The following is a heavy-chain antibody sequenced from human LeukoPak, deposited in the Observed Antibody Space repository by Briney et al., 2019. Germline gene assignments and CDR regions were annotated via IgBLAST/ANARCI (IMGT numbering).Heavy chain of an antibody. CDR3: TRAFYYDSGTYYRDYFDY. D-gene: IGHD3-10*01. J-gene: IGHJ4*02. V-gene: IGHV3-49*04. CDR1: GFTFGDYG. CDR2: IRSKLYGGTT. Sequence: GRSLRLSCIASGFTFGDYGMSWVRQAPGKGLEWLIFIRSKLYGGTTEYAASVKGRFTTSRDDSKSIAYLQMNSLKTEDTAMYFCTRAFYYDSGTYYRDYFDYWGQGTPVTVSS.